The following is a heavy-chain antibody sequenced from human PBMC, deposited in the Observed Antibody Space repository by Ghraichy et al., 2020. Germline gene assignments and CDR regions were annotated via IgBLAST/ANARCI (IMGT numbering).Heavy chain of an antibody. D-gene: IGHD4-17*01. Sequence: SETLSLTCTVSGGSISSSSYYWGWIRQPPGKGLEWIGSIYYSGSTYYNPSLKSRVTISVDTSKNQFSLKLSSVTAADTAVYYCARRDTVTTSPFDYWGQGTLVTVSS. J-gene: IGHJ4*02. V-gene: IGHV4-39*01. CDR3: ARRDTVTTSPFDY. CDR1: GGSISSSSYY. CDR2: IYYSGST.